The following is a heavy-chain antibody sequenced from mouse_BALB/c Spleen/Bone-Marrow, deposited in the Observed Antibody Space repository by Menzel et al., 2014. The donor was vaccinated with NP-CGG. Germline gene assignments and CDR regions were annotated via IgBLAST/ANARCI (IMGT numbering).Heavy chain of an antibody. CDR2: INPGSGDT. CDR1: GYAFTNYL. V-gene: IGHV1-54*01. Sequence: QVQLQQSGAELVRPGTSVKVSCKASGYAFTNYLIEWVKQRPGQGLEWIGVINPGSGDTNYNEKFKGKATLTADKSSNTAYMQFSSLTSDDSAVYFCARRYYVYWNFDVWGAGTTVTVSS. CDR3: ARRYYVYWNFDV. D-gene: IGHD1-1*01. J-gene: IGHJ1*01.